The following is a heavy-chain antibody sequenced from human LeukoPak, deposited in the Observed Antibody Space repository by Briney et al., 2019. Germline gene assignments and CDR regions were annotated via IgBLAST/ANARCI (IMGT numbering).Heavy chain of an antibody. CDR3: AKDEVYGMDV. CDR1: GFTFSSYA. CDR2: ISGSGGST. V-gene: IGHV3-23*01. J-gene: IGHJ6*02. Sequence: GGSLRLSCAASGFTFSSYAMSWVRQAPGKGLGWVSAISGSGGSTYYTDSVKGRFTISRDNSKNTLYLQMNSLRAEDTAVYYCAKDEVYGMDVWGQGTTVTVSS.